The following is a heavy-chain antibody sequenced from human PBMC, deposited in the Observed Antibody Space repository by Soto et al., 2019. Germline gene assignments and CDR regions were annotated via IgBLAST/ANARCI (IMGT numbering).Heavy chain of an antibody. D-gene: IGHD2-2*01. V-gene: IGHV3-21*01. Sequence: GGSLRLSCAASGFTFSSYSMNWVRQAPGKGLEWVSSISSSSSYIYYADSVKGRFTISRDNAKNSLYLQMNSLRAEDTAVYYCARVADIVVVPAAIFSWFDPWGQGTLVTVSS. CDR3: ARVADIVVVPAAIFSWFDP. CDR2: ISSSSSYI. CDR1: GFTFSSYS. J-gene: IGHJ5*02.